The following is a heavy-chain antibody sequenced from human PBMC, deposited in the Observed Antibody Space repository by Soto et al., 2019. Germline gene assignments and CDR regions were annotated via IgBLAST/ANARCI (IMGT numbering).Heavy chain of an antibody. CDR1: GDSVSSSSAA. Sequence: SQTLSLTCAISGDSVSSSSAAWNWIRQSPSRGLEWLGRTYYRSKWYNDYAVSVKSRITINPDTSKNQFSLQLNSVTPEDTAVYYCARALWFGELSDTAQDYYYGMDVWGQGTTVTVSS. J-gene: IGHJ6*02. D-gene: IGHD3-10*01. V-gene: IGHV6-1*01. CDR2: TYYRSKWYN. CDR3: ARALWFGELSDTAQDYYYGMDV.